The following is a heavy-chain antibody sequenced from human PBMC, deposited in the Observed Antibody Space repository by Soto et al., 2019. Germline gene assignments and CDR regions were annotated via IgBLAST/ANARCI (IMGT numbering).Heavy chain of an antibody. V-gene: IGHV1-18*01. CDR3: GRDLATFGSGPNEF. J-gene: IGHJ4*02. CDR1: GYFFTIYG. Sequence: ASVKVSCKASGYFFTIYGLSWVRQAPGQGLEWMGWISPKNGETKYAQNVQDRLTLTADTSTSTTYMELRSLRSDDTAVYFCGRDLATFGSGPNEFWGQGTLVTVS. D-gene: IGHD3-10*01. CDR2: ISPKNGET.